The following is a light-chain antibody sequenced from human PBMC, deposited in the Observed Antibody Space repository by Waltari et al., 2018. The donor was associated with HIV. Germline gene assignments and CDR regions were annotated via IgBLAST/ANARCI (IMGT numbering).Light chain of an antibody. CDR3: CSYAGSFVV. CDR2: EGS. CDR1: SSAVGSYNL. V-gene: IGLV2-23*01. Sequence: QSALTQPASVSGSPGQSITISCTGNSSAVGSYNLVSWYQQNPGKAPKLMIYEGSKRPSGVSNRFSGSKSGNTASLTISGLQAEDEAHYYCCSYAGSFVVFGGGTKLTVL. J-gene: IGLJ2*01.